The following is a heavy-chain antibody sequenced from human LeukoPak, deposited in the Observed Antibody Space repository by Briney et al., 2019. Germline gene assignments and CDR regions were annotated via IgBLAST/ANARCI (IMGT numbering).Heavy chain of an antibody. V-gene: IGHV4-61*02. D-gene: IGHD3-3*01. J-gene: IGHJ4*02. CDR3: ARSDFWSGFDY. Sequence: SETLSLTCTVSGGSISSGAYYWSWIRQPAGKGLEWIGRIYTSGSTIYNPSLRSRVTISVHTSKNQLSLKLNSVTAADTAVYYCARSDFWSGFDYWGQGTLVTVSS. CDR1: GGSISSGAYY. CDR2: IYTSGST.